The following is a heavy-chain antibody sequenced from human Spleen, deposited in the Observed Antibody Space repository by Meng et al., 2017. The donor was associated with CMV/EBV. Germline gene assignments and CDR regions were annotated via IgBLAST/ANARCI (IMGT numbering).Heavy chain of an antibody. CDR3: AREGVGAYNFDY. J-gene: IGHJ4*02. CDR1: RSPLTSYY. CDR2: INPSGGST. D-gene: IGHD1-26*01. Sequence: KASRSPLTSYYLHWLRQAPGQGLEWMGIINPSGGSTNYAQNFRGRVTMPRDTSTNTVYMELSSLRSEDTAVYYCAREGVGAYNFDYWGQGTLVTVSS. V-gene: IGHV1-46*01.